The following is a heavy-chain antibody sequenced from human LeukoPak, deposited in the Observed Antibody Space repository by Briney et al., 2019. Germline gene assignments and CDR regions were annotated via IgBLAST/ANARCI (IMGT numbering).Heavy chain of an antibody. CDR3: ARSGFGSGASFDP. Sequence: ASVKVSCKASGYTFTNYDINWVRQATGQGLEWMGWVNPNGGNTGYAQNFQGRVTMTRSTSTNTAYMELNNLRSEDTAVYYCARSGFGSGASFDPWGQGSPVTVSS. J-gene: IGHJ5*02. V-gene: IGHV1-8*01. CDR1: GYTFTNYD. CDR2: VNPNGGNT. D-gene: IGHD3-10*01.